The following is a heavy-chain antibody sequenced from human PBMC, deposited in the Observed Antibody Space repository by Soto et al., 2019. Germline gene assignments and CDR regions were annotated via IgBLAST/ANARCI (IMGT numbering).Heavy chain of an antibody. Sequence: QVQLVQSGAEVKKPGASVKVSCKASGYTFTSYGISWVRQARGQGLEWMGWISAYNGNTNYAQKLQGRVTMTTDTSTSTAYMELRSLRSDDTAVSYCARGIAAAGRGDWFDPWGQGTLVTVSS. D-gene: IGHD6-13*01. CDR2: ISAYNGNT. J-gene: IGHJ5*02. CDR3: ARGIAAAGRGDWFDP. CDR1: GYTFTSYG. V-gene: IGHV1-18*01.